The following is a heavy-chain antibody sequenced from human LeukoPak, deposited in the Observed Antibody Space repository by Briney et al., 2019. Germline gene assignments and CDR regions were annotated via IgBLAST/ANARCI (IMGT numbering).Heavy chain of an antibody. D-gene: IGHD3-10*01. CDR3: ARLSRGSGRDAFDI. V-gene: IGHV3-21*01. Sequence: PGGSLRLSCAASGFTFSSYSMNWVRQAPGKGLEWVSSISSSSSYMYYADSVKGRFTISRDNAKNSLYLQMNSLRAEDTAVYYCARLSRGSGRDAFDIWGQGTMVTVSS. CDR2: ISSSSSYM. CDR1: GFTFSSYS. J-gene: IGHJ3*02.